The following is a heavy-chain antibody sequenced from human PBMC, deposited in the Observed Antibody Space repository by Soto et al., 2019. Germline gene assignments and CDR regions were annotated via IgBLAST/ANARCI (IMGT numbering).Heavy chain of an antibody. D-gene: IGHD5-18*01. V-gene: IGHV5-51*03. CDR2: IYPGDSDT. Sequence: PGKSLKISCKGSGYSFTSYWIGWVRQMPGKGLEWMGIIYPGDSDTRYSPSFQGQVTISVDKSISTAYLQWGSLKASDTATYYCAREGYSHGYVAYWGQGTPVTVSS. J-gene: IGHJ4*02. CDR1: GYSFTSYW. CDR3: AREGYSHGYVAY.